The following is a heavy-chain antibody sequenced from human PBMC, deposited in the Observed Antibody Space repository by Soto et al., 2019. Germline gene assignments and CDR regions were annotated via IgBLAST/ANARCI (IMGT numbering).Heavy chain of an antibody. V-gene: IGHV4-4*07. D-gene: IGHD1-26*01. CDR2: IYATGGT. CDR1: GASLSRYY. J-gene: IGHJ5*02. Sequence: SETLSLTCNVSGASLSRYYWSWIRQPPGKGLEWIGRIYATGGTDYNPSLKSRISMSVDMSKKQFSLTLRSVTAADTAIYYCVRDGTKNLRDRFEPWGRGILVTVSS. CDR3: VRDGTKNLRDRFEP.